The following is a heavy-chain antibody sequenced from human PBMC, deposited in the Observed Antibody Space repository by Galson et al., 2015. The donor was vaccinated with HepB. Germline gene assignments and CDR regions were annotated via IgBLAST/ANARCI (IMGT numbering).Heavy chain of an antibody. CDR2: IYYSGST. V-gene: IGHV4-59*08. J-gene: IGHJ5*02. CDR1: GGSISSYY. Sequence: ETLSLTCPVSGGSISSYYWSWIRQPPGKGLEWIGYIYYSGSTNYNPSLKSRVTISVDTSKNQFSLKLSSVTAADTAVYYCARHAIAVAGTVWFDPWGQGTLVTVSS. D-gene: IGHD6-19*01. CDR3: ARHAIAVAGTVWFDP.